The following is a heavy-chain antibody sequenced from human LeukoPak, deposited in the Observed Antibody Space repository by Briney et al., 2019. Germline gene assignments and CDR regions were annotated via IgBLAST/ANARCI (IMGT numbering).Heavy chain of an antibody. J-gene: IGHJ4*02. Sequence: GGSLRLSCAASGFTFSDYYMSWICQAPGKGLEWVSYISSSGSTIYYADSVKGRFTISRDNAKNSLYLQMNSLRAEDTAVYYCARAGEVTAVSFDYWGQGTLVTVSS. D-gene: IGHD5-18*01. CDR3: ARAGEVTAVSFDY. CDR2: ISSSGSTI. CDR1: GFTFSDYY. V-gene: IGHV3-11*01.